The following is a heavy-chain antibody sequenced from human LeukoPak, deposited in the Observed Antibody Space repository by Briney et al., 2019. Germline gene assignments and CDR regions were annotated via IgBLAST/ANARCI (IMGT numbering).Heavy chain of an antibody. D-gene: IGHD2-2*01. J-gene: IGHJ3*02. CDR3: ATLPFVVVPAARADDAFDI. V-gene: IGHV3-30*04. CDR2: ISYDGSNE. Sequence: GGSLRLSCAASGFTFSSYVMHWVRQAPGKGLEWVAIISYDGSNEYYADSVKGRFTISRDNSKNTLYLQMNSLRAADTAVYYCATLPFVVVPAARADDAFDIWGQGTMVTVSS. CDR1: GFTFSSYV.